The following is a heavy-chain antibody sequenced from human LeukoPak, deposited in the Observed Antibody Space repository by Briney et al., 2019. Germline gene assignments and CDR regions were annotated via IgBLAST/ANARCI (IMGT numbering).Heavy chain of an antibody. D-gene: IGHD3-3*01. V-gene: IGHV4-59*12. Sequence: PSETLSLTCTVSGGSISSYYWSWIRQPPGKGLEWIGYIYYSGSTNYNPSLKSRDTISVDTSKNQFSLKLSSVTAADTAVYYCARGLAIFGVVIPWAFDIWGQGTMVTVSS. CDR2: IYYSGST. J-gene: IGHJ3*02. CDR3: ARGLAIFGVVIPWAFDI. CDR1: GGSISSYY.